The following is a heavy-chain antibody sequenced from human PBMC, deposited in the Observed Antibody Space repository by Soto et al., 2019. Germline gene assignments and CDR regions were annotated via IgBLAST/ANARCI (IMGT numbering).Heavy chain of an antibody. CDR1: VFSFIIQA. V-gene: IGHV3-23*01. D-gene: IGHD5-18*01. J-gene: IGHJ4*02. Sequence: WGSLILSCASSVFSFIIQAMTWVRQAPGKGVEWVSAIGASGGTTYYADSVNGRFTISRDNSKNTLYLQMESLRAEDTALYYCAKDRYSTAMDPTYYFDYWGRGTMVTVSS. CDR3: AKDRYSTAMDPTYYFDY. CDR2: IGASGGTT.